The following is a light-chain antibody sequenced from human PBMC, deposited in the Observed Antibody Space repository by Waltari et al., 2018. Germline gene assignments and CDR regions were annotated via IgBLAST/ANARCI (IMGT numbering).Light chain of an antibody. CDR2: DIN. J-gene: IGLJ2*01. V-gene: IGLV2-11*01. CDR1: SGDVGGYNY. CDR3: SSYAGSDTFVV. Sequence: QSALTQPRSVSGSPGQSVTISCIGTSGDVGGYNYVSWYQHHSGQAPKLIIYDINQRPSGVLDRFSGSRSGNTASLTISRLQAEDEADYYCSSYAGSDTFVVLGGGTKVTVL.